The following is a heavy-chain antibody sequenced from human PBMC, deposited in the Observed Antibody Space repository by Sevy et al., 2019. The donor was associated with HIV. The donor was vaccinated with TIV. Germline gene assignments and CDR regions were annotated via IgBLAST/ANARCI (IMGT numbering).Heavy chain of an antibody. CDR1: GFTFSDYY. J-gene: IGHJ4*02. CDR3: ARSLPTGTTKTWAFDY. V-gene: IGHV3-11*01. CDR2: ISSSGSTI. Sequence: GGSLRLSCAASGFTFSDYYMSWIRQAPGKGLEWVSYISSSGSTIYYADSVKGRFTISRDNAKNSLYLQMNSLRAEDTAVYYCARSLPTGTTKTWAFDYWGQGTLVTVSS. D-gene: IGHD4-17*01.